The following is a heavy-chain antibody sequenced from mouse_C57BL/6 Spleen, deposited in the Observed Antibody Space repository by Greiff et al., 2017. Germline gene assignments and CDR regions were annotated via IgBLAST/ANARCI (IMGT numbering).Heavy chain of an antibody. Sequence: EVKLQESGGGLVKPGGSLKLSCAASGFTFSDYGMHWVRQAPEKGLEWVAYISSGSSTIYYADTVKGRFTISRDNAKNTLFLQMTSLRSEDTAMYYCARTPPALYAMDYWGQGTSVTVSS. CDR3: ARTPPALYAMDY. CDR1: GFTFSDYG. J-gene: IGHJ4*01. CDR2: ISSGSSTI. V-gene: IGHV5-17*01.